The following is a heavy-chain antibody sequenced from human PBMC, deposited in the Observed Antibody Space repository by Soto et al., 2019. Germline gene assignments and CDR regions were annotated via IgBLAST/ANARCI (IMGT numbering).Heavy chain of an antibody. D-gene: IGHD6-13*01. V-gene: IGHV1-69*13. Sequence: SVKVSCKASGGTFSSYAISWVRQAPGQGLEWMGGIIPIFGTANYAQKFQGGVTITADESTSTAYMELSSLRSEDTAVYYCARGGSSSWYFGWFDPWGQGTLVTVSS. CDR2: IIPIFGTA. J-gene: IGHJ5*02. CDR1: GGTFSSYA. CDR3: ARGGSSSWYFGWFDP.